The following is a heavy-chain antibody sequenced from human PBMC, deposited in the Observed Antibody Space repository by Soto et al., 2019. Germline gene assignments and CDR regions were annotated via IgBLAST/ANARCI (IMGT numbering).Heavy chain of an antibody. J-gene: IGHJ6*02. V-gene: IGHV3-13*01. CDR1: GFTFSSYD. Sequence: PGGSLRLSCAASGFTFSSYDMHWVRQATGKGLEWVSAFGTAGDTYYPGSVKGRFTISRENAKNSLYLQMNSLRAEDTAVYYCARVGGKLRYPIGGMDVWSQGTTVTVSS. D-gene: IGHD3-9*01. CDR3: ARVGGKLRYPIGGMDV. CDR2: FGTAGDT.